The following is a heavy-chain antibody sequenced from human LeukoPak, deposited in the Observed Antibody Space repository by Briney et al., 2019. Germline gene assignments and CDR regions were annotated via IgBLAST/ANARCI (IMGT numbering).Heavy chain of an antibody. J-gene: IGHJ4*02. CDR2: ISAYNGNT. D-gene: IGHD3-10*01. CDR3: ARDLAHYYGSGSYADY. Sequence: ASVKVSCKASGYTFTSYGISWVRQAPGQGLEWMGWISAYNGNTNYAQKLQGRVTMTTDTSTSTAYMELRSLRSDDTAVYYCARDLAHYYGSGSYADYWGQGTLVTVSS. V-gene: IGHV1-18*01. CDR1: GYTFTSYG.